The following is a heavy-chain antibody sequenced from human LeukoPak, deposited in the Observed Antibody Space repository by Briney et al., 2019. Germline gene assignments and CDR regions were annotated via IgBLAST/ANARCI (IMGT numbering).Heavy chain of an antibody. J-gene: IGHJ3*02. V-gene: IGHV4-39*01. Sequence: SETLSLTCTVSAGSISSSSYYWGWIRQPPGKGLEWIGSIYYSGSTYYNPSLKSRVTISVDTSKNQFSLRLSSVTAADTAVYYCVYSSGWYDIDAFDIWGQGTMNTVSS. CDR2: IYYSGST. CDR1: AGSISSSSYY. D-gene: IGHD6-19*01. CDR3: VYSSGWYDIDAFDI.